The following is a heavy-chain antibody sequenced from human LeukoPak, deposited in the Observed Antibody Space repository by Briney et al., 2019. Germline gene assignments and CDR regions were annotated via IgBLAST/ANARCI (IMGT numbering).Heavy chain of an antibody. CDR3: ARDLVAARVGATSFFAFDI. CDR2: IIPILGIA. Sequence: SVKVSCKASGGTFSSYTISWVRQAPGQGLEWMGRIIPILGIANYAQKFQGRVTITADKSTSTAYMELSSLRSEDTAVYYCARDLVAARVGATSFFAFDIWGQGTMVTVSS. D-gene: IGHD1-26*01. J-gene: IGHJ3*02. CDR1: GGTFSSYT. V-gene: IGHV1-69*04.